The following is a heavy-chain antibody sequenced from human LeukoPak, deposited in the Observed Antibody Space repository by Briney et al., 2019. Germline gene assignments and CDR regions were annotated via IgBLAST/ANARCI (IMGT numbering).Heavy chain of an antibody. Sequence: PGGSLRLSCAASGFTFSSYSMNWVRQAPGKGLEWVSYISSSSSTIYYADSVKGRFTISRDNAKNSLYLQMNSLRAEDTAVYYCARGSGTVTPRAFDIWGQGTMVTVSS. CDR2: ISSSSSTI. CDR3: ARGSGTVTPRAFDI. D-gene: IGHD4-17*01. J-gene: IGHJ3*02. CDR1: GFTFSSYS. V-gene: IGHV3-48*04.